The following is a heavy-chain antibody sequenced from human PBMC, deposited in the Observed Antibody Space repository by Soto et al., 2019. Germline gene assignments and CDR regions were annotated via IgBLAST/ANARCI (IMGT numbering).Heavy chain of an antibody. CDR2: MNPNSGNT. CDR1: GYTFTSYD. D-gene: IGHD4-4*01. CDR3: ARGLKRTTVLPQGY. J-gene: IGHJ4*02. Sequence: ASVKVSCKASGYTFTSYDINWVRQATGQGLEWMGWMNPNSGNTGYAQKFQGRVTMTRNTSISTAYMELSSLRSEDTAVYYCARGLKRTTVLPQGYWGQGTLVTVSS. V-gene: IGHV1-8*01.